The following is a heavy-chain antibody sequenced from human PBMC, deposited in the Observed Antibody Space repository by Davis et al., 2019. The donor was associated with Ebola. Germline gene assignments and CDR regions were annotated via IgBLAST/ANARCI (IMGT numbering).Heavy chain of an antibody. D-gene: IGHD6-6*01. CDR1: GFTFSSYG. J-gene: IGHJ4*02. Sequence: GGSLRLSCPASGFTFSSYGMPWVRQAPGKGLEWVAIIWYDGSNKYYADSVKGRFTISRDNSKNTLYLQMNSLRAEDTAVYYCARVSSSGDFDYWGQGTLVTVSS. V-gene: IGHV3-33*01. CDR2: IWYDGSNK. CDR3: ARVSSSGDFDY.